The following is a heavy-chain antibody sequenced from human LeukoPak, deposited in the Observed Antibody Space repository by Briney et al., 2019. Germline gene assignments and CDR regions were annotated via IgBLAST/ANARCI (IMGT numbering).Heavy chain of an antibody. V-gene: IGHV4-4*07. CDR1: GGSISSYY. D-gene: IGHD3-22*01. J-gene: IGHJ3*02. CDR3: ARDLHDSSGYKQGAFDI. Sequence: SETLSLTCTVSGGSISSYYWSWIRQPAGKGLEWIGRIYTSGSTNYNPSLKSRVTMSVDTSRHQFSLRLSSVTAADTAVYYCARDLHDSSGYKQGAFDIWGQGTMVTVSS. CDR2: IYTSGST.